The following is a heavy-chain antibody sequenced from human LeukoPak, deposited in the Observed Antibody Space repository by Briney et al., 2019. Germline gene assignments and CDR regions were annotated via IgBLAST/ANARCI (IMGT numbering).Heavy chain of an antibody. CDR2: ISYDGSNK. CDR1: GFTFSSYG. V-gene: IGHV3-30*18. J-gene: IGHJ3*02. D-gene: IGHD3-22*01. Sequence: GRSLRLSCAASGFTFSSYGMHWVRQAPGKGLEWVAVISYDGSNKYYADSVKGRFTISRDNSKNPLYLQMNSLRAEDTAVYYCAKLVDSSGYYSYDAFDIWGQGTMVTVSS. CDR3: AKLVDSSGYYSYDAFDI.